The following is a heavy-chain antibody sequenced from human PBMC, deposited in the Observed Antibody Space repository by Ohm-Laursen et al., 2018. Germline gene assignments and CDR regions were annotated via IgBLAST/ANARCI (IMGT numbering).Heavy chain of an antibody. CDR1: GFTFSTYS. CDR2: ISSSTTYI. Sequence: SLRLSCAASGFTFSTYSMNWVRQAPGKGLEWVSSISSSTTYIYYADSVKGRFTISRDNAKNSLYLQMNSLRAEDSAVYYCARGHPTGYYFAMDVWGQGTTVTVSS. V-gene: IGHV3-21*01. J-gene: IGHJ6*02. CDR3: ARGHPTGYYFAMDV.